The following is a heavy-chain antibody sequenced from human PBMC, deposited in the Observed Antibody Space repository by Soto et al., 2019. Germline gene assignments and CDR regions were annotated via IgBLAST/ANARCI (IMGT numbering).Heavy chain of an antibody. V-gene: IGHV3-30*18. CDR1: GFTFSSYG. Sequence: PGGSLRLSCAASGFTFSSYGMHWVRQAPGKGLEWVAVISYDGSNKYYADSVKGRFTISRDNSKNTLYLQMNSLRAEDTAVYYCAKAAFGSGSYYNRHVWYYYYMDVWGKGTTVTVSS. CDR3: AKAAFGSGSYYNRHVWYYYYMDV. D-gene: IGHD3-10*01. J-gene: IGHJ6*03. CDR2: ISYDGSNK.